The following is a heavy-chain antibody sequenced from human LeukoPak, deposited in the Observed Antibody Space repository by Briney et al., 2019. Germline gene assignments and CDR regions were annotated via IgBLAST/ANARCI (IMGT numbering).Heavy chain of an antibody. V-gene: IGHV4-39*01. J-gene: IGHJ5*02. CDR1: GGSISSSSYY. CDR3: ARLNSPGWFDP. Sequence: SETLSLTCTVSGGSISSSSYYWGWIRQPPGKELEWIGNIYDSGTIYYNPSLKSRVTISVDTSKNQLSLKLSSVTAADTAVYYCARLNSPGWFDPWGQGTLVTVSS. CDR2: IYDSGTI.